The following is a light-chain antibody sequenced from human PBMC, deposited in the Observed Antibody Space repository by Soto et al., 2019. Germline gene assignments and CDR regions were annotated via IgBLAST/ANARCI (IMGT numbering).Light chain of an antibody. Sequence: DIQMTQSPSSLSASVGERVTITCRASQSISSFLNWYQQEPGKAPKLLIYAASSLKRGVPSRFSGSGSGTDFTLTITSLQPEDFATYYCQQTSGTFGRVTQVEIK. CDR3: QQTSGT. CDR1: QSISSF. V-gene: IGKV1-39*01. CDR2: AAS. J-gene: IGKJ1*01.